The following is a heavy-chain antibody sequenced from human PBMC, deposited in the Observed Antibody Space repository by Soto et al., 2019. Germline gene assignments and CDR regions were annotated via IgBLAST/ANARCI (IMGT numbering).Heavy chain of an antibody. D-gene: IGHD6-13*01. CDR1: GYTFTSYA. CDR2: INAGNGNT. Sequence: QVQLVQSGAEVKKSGASVKVSCKASGYTFTSYAMHWVRQAPGQRLEWMGWINAGNGNTKYSQKFQGRVTITRDTSASTAYMELSSLRSEDTAVYYCARMGLRAAAGTPIDYWGQGTLVTVSS. V-gene: IGHV1-3*01. CDR3: ARMGLRAAAGTPIDY. J-gene: IGHJ4*02.